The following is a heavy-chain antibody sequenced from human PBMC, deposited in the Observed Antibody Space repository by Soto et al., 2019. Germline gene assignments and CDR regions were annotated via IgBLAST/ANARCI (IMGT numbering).Heavy chain of an antibody. J-gene: IGHJ6*02. V-gene: IGHV1-69*12. CDR2: IIPIFRTP. D-gene: IGHD1-1*01. Sequence: QVQLVQSGAEVLKPGSSVKVSCKASGDTFDTFAISWVRQAPGQGLEWMGGIIPIFRTPDYAQKFQGRVTIPADVSTRTAYMDLSSMRSEDTAVYYCARNKDREQLGGNYYYALDGRGQGTTVTVSS. CDR3: ARNKDREQLGGNYYYALDG. CDR1: GDTFDTFA.